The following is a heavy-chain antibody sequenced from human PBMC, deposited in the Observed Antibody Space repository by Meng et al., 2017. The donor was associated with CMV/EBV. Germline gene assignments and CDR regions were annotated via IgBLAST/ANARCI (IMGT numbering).Heavy chain of an antibody. V-gene: IGHV3-53*01. CDR2: IYRGDNT. Sequence: GFGVRSTYVAWVRQSPGKVLKCVSVIYRGDNTSYAVSVQARFTISRDNSKITLYLQMNSLRAEDTAASYCARRGYDILTGYIAPFDYWGQGTLVTVSS. D-gene: IGHD3-9*01. CDR1: GFGVRSTY. J-gene: IGHJ4*02. CDR3: ARRGYDILTGYIAPFDY.